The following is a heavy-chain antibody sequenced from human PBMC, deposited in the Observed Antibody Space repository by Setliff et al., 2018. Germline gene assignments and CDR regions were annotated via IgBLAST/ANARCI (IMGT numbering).Heavy chain of an antibody. CDR3: SRDLQGSGDYVVDY. CDR1: GFTFSNAW. CDR2: IKSNVDFGTT. J-gene: IGHJ4*02. Sequence: PGGSLRLSCAASGFTFSNAWMSWVRQAPGKGLEWVGRIKSNVDFGTTDYAAPVKGRFTISRDDSRNTLYLQMNSLKTEDTAVYYCSRDLQGSGDYVVDYWGQGTLVTVSS. D-gene: IGHD4-17*01. V-gene: IGHV3-15*01.